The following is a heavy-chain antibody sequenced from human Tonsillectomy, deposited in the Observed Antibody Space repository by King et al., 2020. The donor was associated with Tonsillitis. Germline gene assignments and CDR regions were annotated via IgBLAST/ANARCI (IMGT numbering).Heavy chain of an antibody. CDR2: ISTSSSYI. V-gene: IGHV3-21*01. CDR1: GFTFSTYS. J-gene: IGHJ4*02. Sequence: VQLVESGGGLVKPGGSLRLSCAASGFTFSTYSMNWVRQAPGKGLEWVSSISTSSSYIYYADSVKGRFTISRDNAQNSLYLQMNSLRAEDTAVYYCAGEGVGGYGLGYDSSGPFDYWGQGTLVTVSS. D-gene: IGHD3-22*01. CDR3: AGEGVGGYGLGYDSSGPFDY.